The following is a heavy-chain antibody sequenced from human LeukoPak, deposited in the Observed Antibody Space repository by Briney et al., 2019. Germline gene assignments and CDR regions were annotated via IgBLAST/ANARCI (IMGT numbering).Heavy chain of an antibody. CDR2: IYYSGST. D-gene: IGHD3-10*01. CDR1: GGSISSSSYY. Sequence: PSETLSLTCTVSGGSISSSSYYWGWIRQPPGKGLEWIGSIYYSGSTYYNPSLKSRVTISVDTSKNQFSLKLSSVTAADTAVYYCARHDPMVHYFDYWGQGTLVTVSS. J-gene: IGHJ4*02. V-gene: IGHV4-39*01. CDR3: ARHDPMVHYFDY.